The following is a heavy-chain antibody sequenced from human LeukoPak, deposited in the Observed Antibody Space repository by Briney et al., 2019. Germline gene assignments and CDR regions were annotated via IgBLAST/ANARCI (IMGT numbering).Heavy chain of an antibody. CDR2: IDPSDSYT. CDR3: ARVYYDSSGYLGDFDY. CDR1: GYTFSTYW. V-gene: IGHV5-10-1*01. D-gene: IGHD3-22*01. Sequence: GESLKISCQGSGYTFSTYWIGWVRQMPGKGLEWMGRIDPSDSYTNYSPSFQGHVTISADKSISTAYLQWSSLKASDTAMYYCARVYYDSSGYLGDFDYWGQGTLVTVSS. J-gene: IGHJ4*02.